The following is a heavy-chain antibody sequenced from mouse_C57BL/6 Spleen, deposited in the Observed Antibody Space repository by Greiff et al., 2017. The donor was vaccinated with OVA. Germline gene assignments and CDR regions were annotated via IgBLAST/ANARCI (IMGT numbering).Heavy chain of an antibody. Sequence: LVESGPELVKPGASVKISCKASGYSFTGYYMNWVKQSPEKSLEWIGEINPSTGGTTYNQKFKAKATLTVDKSSSTAYMQLKSLTSEDSAVYYCARRGGTYFDYWGQGTTLTVSS. J-gene: IGHJ2*01. D-gene: IGHD2-14*01. CDR2: INPSTGGT. CDR1: GYSFTGYY. V-gene: IGHV1-42*01. CDR3: ARRGGTYFDY.